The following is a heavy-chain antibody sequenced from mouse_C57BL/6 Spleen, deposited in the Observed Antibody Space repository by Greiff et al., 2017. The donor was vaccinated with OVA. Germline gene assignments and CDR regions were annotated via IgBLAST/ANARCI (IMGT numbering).Heavy chain of an antibody. V-gene: IGHV7-3*01. CDR3: ASSSSYCDYGGFAY. Sequence: DVKLVESGGGLVQPGGSLSLSCAASGFTFTDYYMSWVRQPPGKALEWLGFIRNKANGYTTEYSASVKGRFTISRANSQSILYLQMNALRAEDSATYDCASSSSYCDYGGFAYWGQGTLVTVSA. J-gene: IGHJ3*01. D-gene: IGHD2-4*01. CDR1: GFTFTDYY. CDR2: IRNKANGYTT.